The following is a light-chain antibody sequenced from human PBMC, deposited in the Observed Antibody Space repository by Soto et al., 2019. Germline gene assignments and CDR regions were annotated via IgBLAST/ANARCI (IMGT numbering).Light chain of an antibody. V-gene: IGLV2-14*03. J-gene: IGLJ2*01. Sequence: QSALTQPASVSGSPGQSITISCTGTSSDVGAYNYVSWYQHHPGKAPKLMIYDVSNRPSGVSNRFSGSKSGNTASLTISGLQVEDEADYYCNSFTTSSTLVFGGGTKVTVL. CDR2: DVS. CDR3: NSFTTSSTLV. CDR1: SSDVGAYNY.